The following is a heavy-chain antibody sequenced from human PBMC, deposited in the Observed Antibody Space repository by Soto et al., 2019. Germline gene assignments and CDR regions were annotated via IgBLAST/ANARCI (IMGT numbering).Heavy chain of an antibody. CDR1: IGSFIGYY. Sequence: SETLSLTCSIYIGSFIGYYWSWIRQPPGKGLEWIGEISQSGNTNYSPSLKSRVSISIDTSKKQFSLNLASVSAADTAVYYCARAPKVSGSSQTRPDFWGQGTLVTVSS. D-gene: IGHD6-6*01. J-gene: IGHJ4*02. V-gene: IGHV4-34*01. CDR2: ISQSGNT. CDR3: ARAPKVSGSSQTRPDF.